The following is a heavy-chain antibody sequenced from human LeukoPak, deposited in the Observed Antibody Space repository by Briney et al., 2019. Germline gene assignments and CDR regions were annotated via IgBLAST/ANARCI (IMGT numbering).Heavy chain of an antibody. CDR2: IRSKAYGGTT. V-gene: IGHV3-49*04. CDR1: GFTFGDYA. CDR3: SRFGRGEDYYYYGMDV. J-gene: IGHJ6*04. Sequence: GGSLRLSCTASGFTFGDYAMSWVRQAPGKGLEWVGFIRSKAYGGTTEYAASVKGRFTISRDDSKSIAYLQMNSLKTEDTAVYYCSRFGRGEDYYYYGMDVWGKGTTVTVSS. D-gene: IGHD3-16*01.